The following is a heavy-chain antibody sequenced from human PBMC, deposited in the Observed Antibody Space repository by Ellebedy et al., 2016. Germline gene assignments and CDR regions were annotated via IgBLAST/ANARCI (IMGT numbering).Heavy chain of an antibody. CDR1: GGSVSSDY. J-gene: IGHJ3*01. Sequence: SETLSLTCNVSGGSVSSDYWNWIRQPPGRGLEWIGFAHRGGGRSCNPSLKSRVTVSVDTSKNQISLTLTSVTATDTAIYFCARWGGGSPAAFDVWGQGTMVTVSS. D-gene: IGHD3-10*01. CDR3: ARWGGGSPAAFDV. CDR2: AHRGGGR. V-gene: IGHV4-59*02.